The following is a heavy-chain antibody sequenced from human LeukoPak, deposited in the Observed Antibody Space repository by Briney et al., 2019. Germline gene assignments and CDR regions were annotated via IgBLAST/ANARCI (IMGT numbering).Heavy chain of an antibody. V-gene: IGHV3-21*01. CDR2: ISNSSSII. CDR3: ARVNYDSSGYYYGTLDY. CDR1: GFTFSSYS. Sequence: GGSLRLSCATSGFTFSSYSMNWVRQAPGKGLEWVSSISNSSSIIYYADSVKGRFTISRHNAKNSLYLQMNSLRAEDTAVYYCARVNYDSSGYYYGTLDYWGQGTLVTVCS. J-gene: IGHJ4*02. D-gene: IGHD3-22*01.